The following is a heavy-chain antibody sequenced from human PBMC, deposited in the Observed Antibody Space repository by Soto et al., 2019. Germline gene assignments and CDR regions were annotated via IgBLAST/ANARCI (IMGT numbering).Heavy chain of an antibody. V-gene: IGHV3-33*01. CDR2: IWYDGSNK. CDR3: ARGGYYYDSSGYYRGLDY. D-gene: IGHD3-22*01. J-gene: IGHJ4*02. Sequence: VAVIWYDGSNKYYADSVKGRFTISRDNSKNTLYLQMNSLRAEDTAVYYCARGGYYYDSSGYYRGLDYWGQGTLVTVSS.